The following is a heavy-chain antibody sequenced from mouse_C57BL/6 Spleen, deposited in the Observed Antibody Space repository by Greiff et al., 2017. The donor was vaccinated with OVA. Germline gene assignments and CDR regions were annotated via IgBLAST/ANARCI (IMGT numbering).Heavy chain of an antibody. Sequence: QVQLKESGPGILQSSQTLSLTCSFSGFSLSTSGMGVSWIRQPSGKGLEWLAHIYWDDDKRNNPSLKSRLTISKDTSRNQVFLKSTSVDTSYTATYYCARRAGYSNYYFDYWGQGTTLTVSS. CDR2: IYWDDDK. CDR1: GFSLSTSGMG. D-gene: IGHD2-5*01. CDR3: ARRAGYSNYYFDY. V-gene: IGHV8-12*01. J-gene: IGHJ2*01.